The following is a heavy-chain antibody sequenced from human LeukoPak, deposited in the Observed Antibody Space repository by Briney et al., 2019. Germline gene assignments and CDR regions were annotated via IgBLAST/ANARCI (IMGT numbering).Heavy chain of an antibody. V-gene: IGHV3-21*01. CDR3: ARDFSGYCSGGTCYFGY. CDR1: GFTFSSYS. D-gene: IGHD2-15*01. Sequence: GGSLRLSCAASGFTFSSYSMNWVRQAPGKGLEWVSSISSSSSYIYYADSVKGRFTISRDNAKNSLYLQMNSLRAEDTAVYYCARDFSGYCSGGTCYFGYWGQGTLVTVSS. J-gene: IGHJ4*02. CDR2: ISSSSSYI.